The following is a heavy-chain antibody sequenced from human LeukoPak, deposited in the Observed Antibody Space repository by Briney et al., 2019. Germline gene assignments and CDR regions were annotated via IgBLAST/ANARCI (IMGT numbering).Heavy chain of an antibody. CDR1: GLTFIW. V-gene: IGHV3-7*01. CDR2: INQDGSEK. Sequence: GGSLRLSCAVSGLTFIWMSWVRRAPGKGLEWVANINQDGSEKYFVDSVKGRFTISRDNSKNSLHLQMNTLRAEDTALCYCERERDDRFFDYWGQGTLVTVSS. J-gene: IGHJ4*02. CDR3: ERERDDRFFDY. D-gene: IGHD5-24*01.